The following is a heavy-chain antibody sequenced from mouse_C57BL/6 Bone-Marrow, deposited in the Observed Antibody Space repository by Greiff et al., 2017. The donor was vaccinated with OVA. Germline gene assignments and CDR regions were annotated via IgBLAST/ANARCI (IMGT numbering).Heavy chain of an antibody. Sequence: EVQLQQSGPVLVKPGASVKMSCKASGYTFTDYYMNWVKQSHGKSLEWIGVINPYNGGTSYNQKFKGKATLTVDKSSSTAYMELNSLTSEDSAVYYCARADGSSPFDYWGQGTTLTVSS. V-gene: IGHV1-19*01. CDR1: GYTFTDYY. J-gene: IGHJ2*01. CDR2: INPYNGGT. CDR3: ARADGSSPFDY. D-gene: IGHD1-1*01.